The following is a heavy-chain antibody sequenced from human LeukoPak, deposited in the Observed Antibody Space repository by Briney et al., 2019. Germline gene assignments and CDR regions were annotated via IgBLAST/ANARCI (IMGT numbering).Heavy chain of an antibody. CDR1: GGTFSSYA. CDR2: IIPIFGTA. Sequence: GASVKVSCKASGGTFSSYAISWVRQAPAQGLEWMGGIIPIFGTANYAQKFQGTVTITADESTSTAYTELSSRRAEDTAVYYCARAGSRSNNWFDPWGQGTLVTVSS. D-gene: IGHD3-10*01. V-gene: IGHV1-69*13. J-gene: IGHJ5*02. CDR3: ARAGSRSNNWFDP.